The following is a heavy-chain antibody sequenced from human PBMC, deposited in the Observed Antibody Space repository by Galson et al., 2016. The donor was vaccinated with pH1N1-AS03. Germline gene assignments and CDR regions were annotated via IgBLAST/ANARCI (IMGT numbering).Heavy chain of an antibody. CDR1: GDSFTGYW. D-gene: IGHD2-2*01. Sequence: QSGAEVKKPGESLRISCKASGDSFTGYWINWVRQMPGKGLERMGRIDLSDSYTNYSPSFQGHVTISVDESIGTAYLQWSSLKASDTAIYYCARHREYQVLSSTMDVWGQGTTVTVSS. CDR2: IDLSDSYT. J-gene: IGHJ6*02. CDR3: ARHREYQVLSSTMDV. V-gene: IGHV5-10-1*01.